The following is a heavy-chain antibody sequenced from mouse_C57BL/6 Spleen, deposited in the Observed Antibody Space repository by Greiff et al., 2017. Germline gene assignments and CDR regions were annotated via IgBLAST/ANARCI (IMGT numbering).Heavy chain of an antibody. CDR2: IWSGGST. Sequence: VHLVESGPGLVQPSQSLSITCPVSGFSLTSYGVHWFRQSPGKGLEWLGVIWSGGSTDYNAAFISILSISKDNSKSQVFFKMNSLQADDTAIYYCARTEFFEDAMDYWGQGTSVTVSS. J-gene: IGHJ4*01. V-gene: IGHV2-2*01. CDR1: GFSLTSYG. CDR3: ARTEFFEDAMDY.